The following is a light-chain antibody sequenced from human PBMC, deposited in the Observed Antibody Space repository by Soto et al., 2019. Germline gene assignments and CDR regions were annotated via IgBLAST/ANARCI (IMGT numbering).Light chain of an antibody. V-gene: IGKV2-28*01. CDR2: LGS. J-gene: IGKJ4*01. Sequence: VMTQSPLSLPVTPGEQASISCRSSQSLLHRNGYNYVDWYLQKQGQSPQLLIHLGSNRAYGDPDRLGGSGSGTDFTLKISRGEAEDVGVYYCMQALQTPLTFAGGTKVEIK. CDR3: MQALQTPLT. CDR1: QSLLHRNGYNY.